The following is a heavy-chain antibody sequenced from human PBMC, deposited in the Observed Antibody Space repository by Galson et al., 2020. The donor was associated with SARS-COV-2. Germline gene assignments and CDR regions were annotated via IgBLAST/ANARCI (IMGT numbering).Heavy chain of an antibody. CDR3: ARGKGPKWLSNGLDAFDI. J-gene: IGHJ3*02. V-gene: IGHV4-31*03. D-gene: IGHD3-22*01. Sequence: SQTLSLTCTVSGGSISSGGYYWSWIRQHPGKGLEWIGYIYYSGSTYYNPSLKSRVTISVDTSKNQFSLKLSSVTAADTAVYYCARGKGPKWLSNGLDAFDIGGQGTMVTVSS. CDR1: GGSISSGGYY. CDR2: IYYSGST.